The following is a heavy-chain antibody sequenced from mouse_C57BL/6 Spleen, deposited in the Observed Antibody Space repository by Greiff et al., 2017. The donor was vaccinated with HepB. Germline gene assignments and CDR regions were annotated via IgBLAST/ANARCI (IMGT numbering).Heavy chain of an antibody. CDR3: ARDYGSSYVDWYFDV. Sequence: EVQLQQSVAELVRPGASVKLSCTASGFNIKNTYMHWVKQRPEQGLEWIGRIDPANGNTKYAPKFQGKATITADTSSNTAYLQLSSLTSEDTAIYYCARDYGSSYVDWYFDVWGTGTTVTVSS. J-gene: IGHJ1*03. V-gene: IGHV14-3*01. CDR2: IDPANGNT. CDR1: GFNIKNTY. D-gene: IGHD1-1*01.